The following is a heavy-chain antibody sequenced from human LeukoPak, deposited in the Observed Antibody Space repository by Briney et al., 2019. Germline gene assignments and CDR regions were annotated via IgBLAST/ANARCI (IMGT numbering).Heavy chain of an antibody. J-gene: IGHJ3*02. CDR3: ARDQITMRVFDI. CDR2: IYYSGST. CDR1: GGSISSSSYY. V-gene: IGHV4-39*07. D-gene: IGHD3-22*01. Sequence: PSETLSLTCTVSGGSISSSSYYWGWIRQPPGKGLEWIGSIYYSGSTYYNPSLKSRVTISVDTSKNQFSLKLSSVTAADTAVYYCARDQITMRVFDIWGQGTMVTVSS.